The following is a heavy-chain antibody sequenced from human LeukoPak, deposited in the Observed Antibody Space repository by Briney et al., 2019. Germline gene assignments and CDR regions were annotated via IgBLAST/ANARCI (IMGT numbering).Heavy chain of an antibody. CDR1: GFTFTSYW. V-gene: IGHV3-74*01. Sequence: PGGSLRLSCAASGFTFTSYWMHWVRQAPGKGLVWVSRINSDESSTYYADSVKDRFTISRDNAKNTVYLQMDSLRADDTAVYYCGSRDSWGQGTLVTVSS. CDR3: GSRDS. CDR2: INSDESST. J-gene: IGHJ4*02.